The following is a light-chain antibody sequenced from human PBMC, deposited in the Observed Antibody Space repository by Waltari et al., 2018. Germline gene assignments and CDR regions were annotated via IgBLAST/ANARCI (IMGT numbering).Light chain of an antibody. CDR1: SSDVGGYKY. V-gene: IGLV2-8*01. J-gene: IGLJ2*01. CDR3: SSYAGSKGVV. Sequence: QSALTQPPSASGSPGQSVTISCTGASSDVGGYKYVSWYQQHPGKAPKLMIYEVSKRPSGVPDRFSGSKSGNTASRTVSGLQAEDEADYYCSSYAGSKGVVFGGGTKLTVL. CDR2: EVS.